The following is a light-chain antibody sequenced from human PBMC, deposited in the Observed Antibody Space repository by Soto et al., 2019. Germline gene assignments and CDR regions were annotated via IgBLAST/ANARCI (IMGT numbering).Light chain of an antibody. CDR3: LQHNSYPLN. CDR1: QAIGSD. Sequence: DIPMTQSPSSLSASVGDRVTITCRASQAIGSDLAWYQQKPGKAPKRLIYGASNLQSGVPSRFSGGKSGTEFTLTISSLQPEDFATYYCLQHNSYPLNFGGGTKVEIK. V-gene: IGKV1-17*01. CDR2: GAS. J-gene: IGKJ4*01.